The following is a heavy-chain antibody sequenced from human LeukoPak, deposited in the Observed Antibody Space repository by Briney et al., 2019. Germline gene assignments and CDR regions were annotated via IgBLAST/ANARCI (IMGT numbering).Heavy chain of an antibody. CDR3: ARPLYYYGSGTEWFDP. Sequence: GGSLRLSCAASGFTFSSYSMNWVRQAPGKGLEWVSSISSSSSYIYYADSVKGRFTISRDNAKNSLYLQMNSLRAEDTAVYYCARPLYYYGSGTEWFDPWGQGTLVTVSS. V-gene: IGHV3-21*01. CDR1: GFTFSSYS. J-gene: IGHJ5*02. CDR2: ISSSSSYI. D-gene: IGHD3-10*01.